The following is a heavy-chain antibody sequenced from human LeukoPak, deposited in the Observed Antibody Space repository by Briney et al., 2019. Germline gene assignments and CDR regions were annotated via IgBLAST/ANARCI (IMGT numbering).Heavy chain of an antibody. J-gene: IGHJ5*02. CDR3: ARGYDDSSSWYNWFDP. CDR2: INPNSGGT. CDR1: GYTFTGYY. V-gene: IGHV1-2*06. D-gene: IGHD6-13*01. Sequence: SVKVSCKASGYTFTGYYMHWVRQAPGQGLEWMGRINPNSGGTNYAQKFQGRVTMTRDTSISTAYMELSRLRSDDTAVYYCARGYDDSSSWYNWFDPWGQGTLVTVSS.